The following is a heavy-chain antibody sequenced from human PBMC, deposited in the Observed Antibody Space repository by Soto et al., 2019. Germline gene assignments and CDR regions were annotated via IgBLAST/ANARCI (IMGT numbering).Heavy chain of an antibody. CDR1: GFTFSSYA. V-gene: IGHV3-30-3*01. J-gene: IGHJ2*01. Sequence: QVQLVESGGGVVQPGRSLRLSCAASGFTFSSYAMHWVRQAPGKGLEWVAVISYDGSNKYYADSVKGRFTISRDNSKNTLYLQMNSLRAEDTAVYYCARDPTYYAKWYFDLWGRGTLVTVSS. D-gene: IGHD3-22*01. CDR2: ISYDGSNK. CDR3: ARDPTYYAKWYFDL.